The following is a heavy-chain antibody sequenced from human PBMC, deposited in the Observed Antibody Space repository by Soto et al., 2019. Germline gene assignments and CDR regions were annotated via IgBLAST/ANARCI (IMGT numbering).Heavy chain of an antibody. V-gene: IGHV3-33*01. D-gene: IGHD4-17*01. CDR1: GFTFSSYG. CDR2: IWYDGSNK. Sequence: VQLVESGGGVVQPGRSLRLSCAASGFTFSSYGMHWVRQAPGKGLEWVAVIWYDGSNKYYADSVKGRFTISRDNSKNTLYLQMNSLRAEDTAVYYCARGDYGDYLYSFDYWGQGTLVTVSS. J-gene: IGHJ4*02. CDR3: ARGDYGDYLYSFDY.